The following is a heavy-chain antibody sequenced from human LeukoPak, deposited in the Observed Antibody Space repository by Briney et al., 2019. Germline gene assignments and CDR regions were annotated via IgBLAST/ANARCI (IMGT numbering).Heavy chain of an antibody. V-gene: IGHV4-39*01. CDR2: IYYSGRT. CDR3: ARPVTEYSVSSPFNY. Sequence: SETLSLTCTVSGGSISSTNYYWGWVRQPPGKGLEWIGSIYYSGRTYYNPSLKSRVTISVDTSKNQFSLKLASVTAADTALYYCARPVTEYSVSSPFNYWGRGTLVTVSS. J-gene: IGHJ4*02. CDR1: GGSISSTNYY. D-gene: IGHD6-6*01.